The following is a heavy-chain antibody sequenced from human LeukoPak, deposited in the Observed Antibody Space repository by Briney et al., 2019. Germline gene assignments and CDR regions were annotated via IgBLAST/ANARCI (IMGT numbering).Heavy chain of an antibody. CDR1: GGTFSSYA. CDR2: IIPIFGTA. V-gene: IGHV1-69*05. CDR3: ASQSYHFWSGYYLGPEHHSEKDYYYYYMDV. J-gene: IGHJ6*03. Sequence: SVKVSCKASGGTFSSYAISWVRQAPGQGLEWRGGIIPIFGTANYAQKFQGRVTITTDESTRTAYMELSSLRSEDTAVYYCASQSYHFWSGYYLGPEHHSEKDYYYYYMDVRGKGTTVTVSS. D-gene: IGHD3-3*02.